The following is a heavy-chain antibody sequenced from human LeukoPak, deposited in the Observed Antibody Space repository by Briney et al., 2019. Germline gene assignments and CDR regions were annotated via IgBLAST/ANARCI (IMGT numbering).Heavy chain of an antibody. D-gene: IGHD6-19*01. CDR3: AKTKSGSGWYRHYFDY. J-gene: IGHJ4*02. CDR2: ISGSGGST. Sequence: PGGSLRLSCAASGFTFSSYAMSWVRQAPGKGLEWVSAISGSGGSTYYADSVKGRFTISRDNSKNTLYLQMNSLRAEDMAVYYCAKTKSGSGWYRHYFDYWGQGTLVTVSS. V-gene: IGHV3-23*01. CDR1: GFTFSSYA.